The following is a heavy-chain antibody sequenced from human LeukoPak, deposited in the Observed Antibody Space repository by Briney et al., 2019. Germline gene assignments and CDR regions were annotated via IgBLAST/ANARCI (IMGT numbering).Heavy chain of an antibody. D-gene: IGHD6-13*01. J-gene: IGHJ5*02. CDR3: ARASYSSSWLPAWFDP. Sequence: GRSLRLSCAASGFTFSSYGMHWVRQAPGKGLEWVAVIWCDGSNKYYADSVKGRFTISRDNSKNTLYLQMNSLRAEDTAVYYCARASYSSSWLPAWFDPWGQGTLVTVSS. CDR2: IWCDGSNK. CDR1: GFTFSSYG. V-gene: IGHV3-33*01.